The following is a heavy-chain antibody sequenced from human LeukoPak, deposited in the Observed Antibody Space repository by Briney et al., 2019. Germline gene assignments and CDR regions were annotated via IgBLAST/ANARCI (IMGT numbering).Heavy chain of an antibody. J-gene: IGHJ3*02. Sequence: GESLKTSCKGSGYSFTSYWIGWVRQMPGKGLEWMGIIYPGDSDTRYSPSFQGQVTISADKSISTAYLQWSSLKASDTAMYYCARLTYYYDSSGYSVDAFDIWGQGTMVTVSS. CDR2: IYPGDSDT. D-gene: IGHD3-22*01. CDR3: ARLTYYYDSSGYSVDAFDI. V-gene: IGHV5-51*01. CDR1: GYSFTSYW.